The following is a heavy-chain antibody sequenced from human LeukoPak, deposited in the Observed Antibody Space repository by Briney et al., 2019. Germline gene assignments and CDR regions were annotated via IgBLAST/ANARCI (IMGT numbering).Heavy chain of an antibody. V-gene: IGHV3-53*01. CDR3: AKAQSFVAARPLSDY. J-gene: IGHJ4*02. CDR2: IYSGGST. CDR1: GFTVSSNY. D-gene: IGHD6-6*01. Sequence: PGGSLRLSCAASGFTVSSNYMSWVRQAPGKGLEWVSVIYSGGSTYYADSVKGRFTISRDNSKSTLYIQMNSLRAEDTAVYYCAKAQSFVAARPLSDYWGQGTLVTVSS.